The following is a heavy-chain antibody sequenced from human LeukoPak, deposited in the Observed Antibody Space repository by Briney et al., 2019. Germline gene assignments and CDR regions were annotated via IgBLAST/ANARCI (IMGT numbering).Heavy chain of an antibody. CDR2: INSDGSST. D-gene: IGHD4/OR15-4a*01. V-gene: IGHV3-74*01. J-gene: IGHJ4*02. CDR3: TRDSANYHFAY. Sequence: GGSLRLSCAASGFTFSSYWMHWVRQAPGKGLVWVSRINSDGSSTSYADSVKGRFTISRDNSKNIVFLQMNDLRTEDTAFYYCTRDSANYHFAYWGQGALVTVSS. CDR1: GFTFSSYW.